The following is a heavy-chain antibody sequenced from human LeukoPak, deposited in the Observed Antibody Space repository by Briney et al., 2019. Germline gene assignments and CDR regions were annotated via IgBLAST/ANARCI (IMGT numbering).Heavy chain of an antibody. Sequence: GGSLRLSWAASGFTFSSYAMSWVRQAPGKGLEWVSAISGSGGSTYYADSVKGRFTISRDNSKNTLYLQMNSLRAEDTAVYFCAKESHYDSSGYYYSDSWGQGTLVTVSS. CDR3: AKESHYDSSGYYYSDS. V-gene: IGHV3-23*01. CDR1: GFTFSSYA. D-gene: IGHD3-22*01. CDR2: ISGSGGST. J-gene: IGHJ4*02.